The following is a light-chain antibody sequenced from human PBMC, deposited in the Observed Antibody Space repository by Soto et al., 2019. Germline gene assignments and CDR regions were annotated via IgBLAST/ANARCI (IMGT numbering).Light chain of an antibody. CDR3: LQYNSYPLT. J-gene: IGKJ4*01. CDR1: QSISSW. Sequence: DIPMTQSPSTLSASIGDRVTITCRASQSISSWLAWYQQKPGKAPKLLIYKASSLESGVPSRFSGSGSGTELTLTISSLQPDDFATYYCLQYNSYPLTFGGGTKVEIK. V-gene: IGKV1-5*03. CDR2: KAS.